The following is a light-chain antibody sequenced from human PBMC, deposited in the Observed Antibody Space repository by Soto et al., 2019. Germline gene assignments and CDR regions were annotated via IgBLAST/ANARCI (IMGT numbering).Light chain of an antibody. J-gene: IGLJ2*01. CDR1: SSDVGSYNL. CDR3: CSYAGSSTFDVV. V-gene: IGLV2-23*03. CDR2: EGS. Sequence: QSALTQPASVSGSPGQSITISCTGTSSDVGSYNLVSWYQQHPGKAPKLMIYEGSKRPSGVSNRFSGSKSGNTASLTISGHQAEDEADYYCCSYAGSSTFDVVFGGGTQLTVL.